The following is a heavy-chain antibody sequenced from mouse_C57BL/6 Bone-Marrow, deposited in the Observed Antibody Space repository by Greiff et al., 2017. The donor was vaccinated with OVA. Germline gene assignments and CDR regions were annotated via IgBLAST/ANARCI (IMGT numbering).Heavy chain of an antibody. J-gene: IGHJ3*01. V-gene: IGHV14-1*01. D-gene: IGHD2-5*01. CDR3: TQVYYSSPSFAY. Sequence: VQLQQSGAELVRPGASVQLSCTASGFNIKDYYMHWVKQRPEQGLEWIGRIDPADGDTEYAPKFQGKATLTADTSSNTAYLQLSSLTSEDTAVYYCTQVYYSSPSFAYWGQGTLGTVSA. CDR1: GFNIKDYY. CDR2: IDPADGDT.